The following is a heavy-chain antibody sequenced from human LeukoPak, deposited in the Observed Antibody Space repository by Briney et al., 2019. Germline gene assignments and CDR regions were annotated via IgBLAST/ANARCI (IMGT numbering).Heavy chain of an antibody. D-gene: IGHD3-3*02. Sequence: GGSLRPSCAASVFTFSSYAMSWVRPSPGTWLESVSAISGSGCSTYYADSVKGRFTISRDNSKNTLYLQMNSLRAEDTAVYYCAKDIGREPYSPAFRKYYYYGMDVWGQGTTVTVSS. J-gene: IGHJ6*02. CDR2: ISGSGCST. CDR1: VFTFSSYA. V-gene: IGHV3-23*01. CDR3: AKDIGREPYSPAFRKYYYYGMDV.